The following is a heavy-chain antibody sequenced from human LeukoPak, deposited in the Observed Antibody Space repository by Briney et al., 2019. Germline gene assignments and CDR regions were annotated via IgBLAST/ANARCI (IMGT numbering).Heavy chain of an antibody. Sequence: GGSLRLSCSASGLTGSSNYMIWVRQAPGKGLEWVSVIYSGGSTYYADSVKGRFTISRDNSKNMLYLQMNSLRGEDTAVYYCAKEGDSCVYYDSEYWGGRPLVTVSS. V-gene: IGHV3-53*01. CDR2: IYSGGST. D-gene: IGHD3-22*01. CDR3: AKEGDSCVYYDSEY. J-gene: IGHJ4*02. CDR1: GLTGSSNY.